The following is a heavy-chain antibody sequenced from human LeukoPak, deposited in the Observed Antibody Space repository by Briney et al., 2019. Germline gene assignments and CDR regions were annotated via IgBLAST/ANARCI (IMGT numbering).Heavy chain of an antibody. CDR1: GFTFSSYI. D-gene: IGHD6-19*01. CDR2: ISSSSAYI. J-gene: IGHJ4*02. Sequence: GGSLRLSCAASGFTFSSYIMNWVRQAPGKGPEWVSSISSSSAYIYYADSVKGRFTISRDNAKSSLFLQMNTLRDEDTAVYYCATSSIALAGTVDYWGQGTLVTVSS. V-gene: IGHV3-21*01. CDR3: ATSSIALAGTVDY.